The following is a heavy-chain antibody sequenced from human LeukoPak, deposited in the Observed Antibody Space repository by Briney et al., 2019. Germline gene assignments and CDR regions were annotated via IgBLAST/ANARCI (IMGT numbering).Heavy chain of an antibody. CDR1: GFTFSSYE. D-gene: IGHD3-22*01. CDR3: ARDLHFRVYDSSIYYPY. Sequence: GGSLRLSCAASGFTFSSYEMNWVRQAPGEGLEWVSYISTSGRTIHYADSVKGRITISRDNAKNSLYLQMNSLRAEDTAVYYCARDLHFRVYDSSIYYPYWGQGTLVTVSS. CDR2: ISTSGRTI. V-gene: IGHV3-48*03. J-gene: IGHJ4*02.